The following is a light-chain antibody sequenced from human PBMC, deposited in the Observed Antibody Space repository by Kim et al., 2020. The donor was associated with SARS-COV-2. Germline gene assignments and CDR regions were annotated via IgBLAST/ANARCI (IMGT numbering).Light chain of an antibody. V-gene: IGKV3-15*01. Sequence: VCQGERATLSCRASQSVSSNLAWYQQKPGQAPRLLIYAASTRATGIPARFSGSGSGTEFNLTISSRQSEDFAVYYCQQYNNWSRTFGQGTKVDIK. CDR3: QQYNNWSRT. CDR1: QSVSSN. J-gene: IGKJ1*01. CDR2: AAS.